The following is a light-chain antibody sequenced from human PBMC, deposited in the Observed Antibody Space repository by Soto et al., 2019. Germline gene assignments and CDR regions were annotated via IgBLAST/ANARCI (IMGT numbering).Light chain of an antibody. CDR2: AAS. CDR3: QKYNSSPFT. CDR1: QGISNY. V-gene: IGKV1-27*01. J-gene: IGKJ4*01. Sequence: DIQMTQSPSSLSASVGDRVTITCRASQGISNYLAWYQQKPGNVPKLLIYAASTLQSGVPSRFSGSGSGTDFTLTISSLHPEYVATYYYQKYNSSPFTFGGGTKVEIK.